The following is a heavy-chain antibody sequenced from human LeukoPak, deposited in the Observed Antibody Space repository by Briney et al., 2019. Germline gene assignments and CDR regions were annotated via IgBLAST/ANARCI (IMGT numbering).Heavy chain of an antibody. V-gene: IGHV3-11*01. CDR3: AKMKGHPLPKYYMDV. CDR2: ISNTGSTI. J-gene: IGHJ6*01. Sequence: GGSLRLSCAASGFTLSNYYMSWIRQAPGKGLEWVSYISNTGSTIYYADSVKGRFTLSRDNAKNSLSLQMDSLRVEDTAIYYCAKMKGHPLPKYYMDVWGQGTTVTVSS. CDR1: GFTLSNYY. D-gene: IGHD1-26*01.